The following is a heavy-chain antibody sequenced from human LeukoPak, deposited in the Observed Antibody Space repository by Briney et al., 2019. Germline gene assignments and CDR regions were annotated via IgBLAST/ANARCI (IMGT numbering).Heavy chain of an antibody. Sequence: GGSLRLSCAASGFTFSSYGMSWVRQAPGKGLEWVSAISGSGGSTYYADSVKGRFTISRDNSKNTLYLQMNSLRAEDTAVYYCAKTLGNDSSGYYCPFDYWGQGTLVTVSS. CDR1: GFTFSSYG. J-gene: IGHJ4*02. D-gene: IGHD3-22*01. CDR3: AKTLGNDSSGYYCPFDY. V-gene: IGHV3-23*01. CDR2: ISGSGGST.